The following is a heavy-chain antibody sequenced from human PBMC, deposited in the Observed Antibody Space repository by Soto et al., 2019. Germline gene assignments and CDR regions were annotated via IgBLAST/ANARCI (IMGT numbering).Heavy chain of an antibody. D-gene: IGHD6-13*01. Sequence: QVQLVESGGGVVQPGRSLRLSCAASGFTFSTYGMHWVRQAPGKGLEWVAGIWYDGSNKDYADSVKGRFTISRDYSKNTLYLQMNSLRAEDTAVYYCARIKRGIAAAGTLFDYWGQGTLVTVSS. J-gene: IGHJ4*02. CDR1: GFTFSTYG. CDR3: ARIKRGIAAAGTLFDY. CDR2: IWYDGSNK. V-gene: IGHV3-33*01.